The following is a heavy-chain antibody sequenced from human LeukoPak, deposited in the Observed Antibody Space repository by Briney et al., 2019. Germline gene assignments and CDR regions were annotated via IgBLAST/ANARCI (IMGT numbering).Heavy chain of an antibody. CDR3: TRRSVAGTFEY. V-gene: IGHV1-8*01. CDR1: GYTFTSYD. CDR2: MNPSGGQT. J-gene: IGHJ4*02. Sequence: ASLKVSCKASGYTFTSYDINWVRQATGQGPEWMGWMNPSGGQTNYAQSLQGRVTMTRNTSTSTAYMDLSSLRSEDTAVYYCTRRSVAGTFEYWGQGTLVTVSS. D-gene: IGHD6-19*01.